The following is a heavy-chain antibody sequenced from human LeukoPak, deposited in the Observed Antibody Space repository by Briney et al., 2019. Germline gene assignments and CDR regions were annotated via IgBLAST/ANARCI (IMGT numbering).Heavy chain of an antibody. V-gene: IGHV4-39*01. Sequence: SETLSLTCSVSGGSISRSSYYWGWIPQPPGKGLEWIGSIYYSGSTYYNPSLKSRVTISVDTSKNQFSLKLSSVTAADTAVYYCASGPRPFDYWGQGTLVTVSS. CDR2: IYYSGST. J-gene: IGHJ4*02. CDR3: ASGPRPFDY. CDR1: GGSISRSSYY.